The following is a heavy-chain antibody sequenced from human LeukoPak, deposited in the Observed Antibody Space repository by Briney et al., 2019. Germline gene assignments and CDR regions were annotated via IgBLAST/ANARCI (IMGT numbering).Heavy chain of an antibody. Sequence: SVKVSCKASGYTFTNYGISWVRQAPGQGLEWMGRIIPIFGTANYAQKFQGRVTITTDESTSTAYMELSSLRSEDTAVYYCASDVLRFLEWPLLDPWGQGTLVTVSS. D-gene: IGHD3-3*01. CDR3: ASDVLRFLEWPLLDP. CDR2: IIPIFGTA. V-gene: IGHV1-69*05. J-gene: IGHJ5*02. CDR1: GYTFTNYG.